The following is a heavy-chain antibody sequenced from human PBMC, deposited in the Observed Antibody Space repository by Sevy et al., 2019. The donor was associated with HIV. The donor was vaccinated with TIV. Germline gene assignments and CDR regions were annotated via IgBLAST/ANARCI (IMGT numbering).Heavy chain of an antibody. J-gene: IGHJ4*02. Sequence: GGSLRLSCGASGFTFSNAWMTWVRQAPGKGLEWVGRIKSKSEGGTTDDAAPVKGRFTIARDDSKDTLNLQRNSLKSDDTAVYYCTNNRVDCIDGVCGEDLDSWGQGTLVTVSS. CDR3: TNNRVDCIDGVCGEDLDS. CDR2: IKSKSEGGTT. V-gene: IGHV3-15*01. CDR1: GFTFSNAW. D-gene: IGHD2-8*01.